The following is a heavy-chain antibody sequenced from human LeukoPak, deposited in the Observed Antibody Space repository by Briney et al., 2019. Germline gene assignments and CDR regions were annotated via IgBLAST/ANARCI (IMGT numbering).Heavy chain of an antibody. D-gene: IGHD3-16*01. CDR3: AGGFGFLIES. Sequence: GGSLRLSCAASGFTFSDYYMSWIRQAPGKGLEWVSYISGSSRYTKYADSVKGRFTISRDNAKNSLYLQLNSLGVEDTAVYFCAGGFGFLIESWGQGALVTVSS. CDR1: GFTFSDYY. CDR2: ISGSSRYT. V-gene: IGHV3-11*06. J-gene: IGHJ4*02.